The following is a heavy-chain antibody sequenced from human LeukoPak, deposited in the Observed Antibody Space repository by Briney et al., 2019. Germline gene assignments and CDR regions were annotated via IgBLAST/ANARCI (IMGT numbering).Heavy chain of an antibody. J-gene: IGHJ5*02. CDR1: GGSISSYY. CDR3: ARQHGQFDWIRFDP. D-gene: IGHD3-9*01. Sequence: PSETLSLTCTVSGGSISSYYWSWIRQPPGKGLEWIGYIYYSGSTNYNPSLKSRVTISVDTSKNQFSLKLSSVTAADTAVYYCARQHGQFDWIRFDPWGQGTLVTVSS. V-gene: IGHV4-59*08. CDR2: IYYSGST.